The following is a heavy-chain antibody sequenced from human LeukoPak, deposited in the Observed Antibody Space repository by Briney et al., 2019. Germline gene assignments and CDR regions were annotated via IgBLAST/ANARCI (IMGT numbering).Heavy chain of an antibody. J-gene: IGHJ5*02. Sequence: GGSLRLSCAASGFTFSSYAMSWVRQAPGKGLEWVGRIKSKTDGGTTDYAAPVKGRFTISRDDSKNTLYLQMNSLKTEDTAVYYCTTVPYYDFWSGYSNWFDPWGQGTLVTVSS. V-gene: IGHV3-15*01. CDR1: GFTFSSYA. CDR2: IKSKTDGGTT. D-gene: IGHD3-3*01. CDR3: TTVPYYDFWSGYSNWFDP.